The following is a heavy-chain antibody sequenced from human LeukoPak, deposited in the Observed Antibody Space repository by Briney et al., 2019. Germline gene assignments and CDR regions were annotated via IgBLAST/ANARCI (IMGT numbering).Heavy chain of an antibody. CDR2: ISYDGSNK. Sequence: GGSLRLSCAASGFTFSSYSMNWVRQAPGKGLEWVAVISYDGSNKYYADSVKGRFTISRDNSKNTLYLQMNSLRAEDTAVYYCARGDIVVVIYYFDYWGQGTLVTVSS. D-gene: IGHD2-2*01. V-gene: IGHV3-30*05. CDR1: GFTFSSYS. J-gene: IGHJ4*02. CDR3: ARGDIVVVIYYFDY.